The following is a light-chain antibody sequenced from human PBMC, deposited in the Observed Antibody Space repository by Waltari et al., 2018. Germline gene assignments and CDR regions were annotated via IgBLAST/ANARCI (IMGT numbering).Light chain of an antibody. CDR2: SND. CDR3: AAWDDSLNAVV. CDR1: SSNIGSKT. Sequence: QSVLTQPPSASETSGQRVTISCSGSSSNIGSKTVNWYQQLPGTAPKLLIDSNDRRPSGVPERFSGSKSGTSASLAISGLQSEDEAEYYCAAWDDSLNAVVFGGGTKVTVL. J-gene: IGLJ2*01. V-gene: IGLV1-44*01.